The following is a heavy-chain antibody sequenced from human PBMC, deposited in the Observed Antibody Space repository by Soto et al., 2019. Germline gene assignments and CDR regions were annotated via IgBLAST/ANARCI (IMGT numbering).Heavy chain of an antibody. Sequence: VESLKFSCKGSGYKLIAHWIGWVRQVPWQGLEWMGSIYPGDSDIKNGPSSHGQVTISADKSITSVYLHWSGLKASDTGIYYRARSFGGEYYDRRSWYSAYWGQGTQVAVSS. D-gene: IGHD3-16*01. CDR2: IYPGDSDI. J-gene: IGHJ4*02. CDR1: GYKLIAHW. CDR3: ARSFGGEYYDRRSWYSAY. V-gene: IGHV5-51*01.